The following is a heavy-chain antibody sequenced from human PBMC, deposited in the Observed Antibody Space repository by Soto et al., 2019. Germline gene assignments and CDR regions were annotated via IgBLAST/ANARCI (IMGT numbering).Heavy chain of an antibody. Sequence: QVQLVESGGGVVQPGRSLRLSCAASGFTFRKYGMHWVRHAPGKGLEWVAVVWKDGSNKYYADSVKGRFTISRDNSKNTLYLQMYSLRAEDTAVYFCARDGPNWGFDYWGQGTLVTFSS. J-gene: IGHJ4*02. CDR1: GFTFRKYG. V-gene: IGHV3-33*01. D-gene: IGHD7-27*01. CDR2: VWKDGSNK. CDR3: ARDGPNWGFDY.